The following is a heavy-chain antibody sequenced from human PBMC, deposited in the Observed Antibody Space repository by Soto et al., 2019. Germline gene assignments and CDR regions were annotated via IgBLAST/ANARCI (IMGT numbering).Heavy chain of an antibody. CDR2: ISYDGSNK. J-gene: IGHJ4*02. CDR3: AKEGPDHRSGGSCYLLFDY. D-gene: IGHD2-15*01. Sequence: GSLRLSCAASGFTFSSYGMHWVRQAPGKGLEWVAVISYDGSNKYYADSVKGRFTISRDNSKNTLYLQMNSLRAEDTAVYYCAKEGPDHRSGGSCYLLFDYWGQGTLVTVSS. V-gene: IGHV3-30*18. CDR1: GFTFSSYG.